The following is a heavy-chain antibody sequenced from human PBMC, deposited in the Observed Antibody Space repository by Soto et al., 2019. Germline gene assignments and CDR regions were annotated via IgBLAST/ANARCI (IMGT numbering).Heavy chain of an antibody. D-gene: IGHD2-15*01. Sequence: QVQLQESGPGLVKPSQTLSLTCTVSGGSISSGGYYWSWIRQHPGKGLEWIGYIYYSGSTYYNPSLKRRVTKTVTTSQNQFYLKLSSVTAADTAVYYCAGGCSGGSCYSPNDYWGQGTPVTVSS. V-gene: IGHV4-31*03. CDR2: IYYSGST. J-gene: IGHJ4*02. CDR1: GGSISSGGYY. CDR3: AGGCSGGSCYSPNDY.